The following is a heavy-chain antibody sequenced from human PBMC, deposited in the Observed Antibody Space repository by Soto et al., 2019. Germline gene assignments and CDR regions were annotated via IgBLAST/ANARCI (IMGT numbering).Heavy chain of an antibody. CDR2: IYYSGST. V-gene: IGHV4-59*08. CDR1: GGSISSYY. Sequence: PSETLSLTCTVSGGSISSYYWSWIRQPPGKGLEWIGYIYYSGSTNYNPSLKSRVTISVDTSKNQFSLKLSSVTAADTAVYYCARRFYCSSTSCYAFDIWGQGTMVTVSS. D-gene: IGHD2-2*01. CDR3: ARRFYCSSTSCYAFDI. J-gene: IGHJ3*02.